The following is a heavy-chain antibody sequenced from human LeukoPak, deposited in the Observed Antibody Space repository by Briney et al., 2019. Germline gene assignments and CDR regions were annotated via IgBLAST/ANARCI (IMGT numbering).Heavy chain of an antibody. V-gene: IGHV4-31*03. J-gene: IGHJ5*02. CDR3: ARDRGDYYGSPNWFDP. CDR1: GGSISSGDYY. D-gene: IGHD3-10*01. Sequence: SQTLSLTCTVSGGSISSGDYYWSWIRQHPGKGLEWIGYIYYSGSTYYNPSLKSRVTISVDTSKNQFSLKLSSVTAADTAVYYCARDRGDYYGSPNWFDPWGQGTLVTVSS. CDR2: IYYSGST.